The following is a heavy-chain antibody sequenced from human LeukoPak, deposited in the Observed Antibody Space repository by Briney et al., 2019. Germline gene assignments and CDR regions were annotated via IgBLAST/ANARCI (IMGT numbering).Heavy chain of an antibody. CDR3: ARDGGLRWNESVAPHYGMDV. D-gene: IGHD1-1*01. V-gene: IGHV3-21*01. J-gene: IGHJ6*02. CDR1: GFTFSSYS. CDR2: ISSSSSYI. Sequence: GGSLRLSCAASGFTFSSYSMNWVRQAPGKGLEWVSSISSSSSYIYYADSVKGRFTISRDNAKNSLYLQMNSLRAEDTAVYYCARDGGLRWNESVAPHYGMDVWGQGTTVTVSS.